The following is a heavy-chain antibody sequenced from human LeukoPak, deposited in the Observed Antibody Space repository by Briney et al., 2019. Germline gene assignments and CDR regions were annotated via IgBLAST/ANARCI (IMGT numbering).Heavy chain of an antibody. J-gene: IGHJ4*02. CDR3: ARDHYNSSGYYSRQL. D-gene: IGHD3-22*01. V-gene: IGHV3-48*01. CDR1: GFTFSSYS. CDR2: ISSSSSTI. Sequence: GGSLRLSCAGSGFTFSSYSMNWVRRAPGKGLEWVSYISSSSSTIYYADSVKGRFTISRDNAKNSLYLQMNSLRAEDTAVYYCARDHYNSSGYYSRQLWGQGTLVTVSS.